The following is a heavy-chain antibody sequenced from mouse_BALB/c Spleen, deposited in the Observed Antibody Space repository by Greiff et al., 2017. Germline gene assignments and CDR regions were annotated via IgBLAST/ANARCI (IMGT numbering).Heavy chain of an antibody. CDR3: ARSAYYRYVSYAMDY. V-gene: IGHV5-17*02. Sequence: VESGGGLVQPGGSRKLSCAASGFTFSSFGMHWVRQAPEKGLEWVAYISSGSSTIYYADTVKGRFTISRDNPKNTLFLQMTSLRSEDTAMYYCARSAYYRYVSYAMDYWGQGTSVTVSS. CDR2: ISSGSSTI. J-gene: IGHJ4*01. D-gene: IGHD2-14*01. CDR1: GFTFSSFG.